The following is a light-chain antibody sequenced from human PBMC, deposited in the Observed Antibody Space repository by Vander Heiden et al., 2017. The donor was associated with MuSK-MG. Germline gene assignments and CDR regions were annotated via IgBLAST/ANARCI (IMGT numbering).Light chain of an antibody. CDR3: QQTSSVPLT. CDR1: QSITTY. V-gene: IGKV1-39*01. Sequence: DIQMTQSPSSLSASVGDRLTITCRASQSITTYLNWYQQRPGKAPRVLIYAAANLQIGVPSRFSGSGSGTDFTLTISSLQPEDFATYYCQQTSSVPLTFGEGTKVEVK. CDR2: AAA. J-gene: IGKJ4*01.